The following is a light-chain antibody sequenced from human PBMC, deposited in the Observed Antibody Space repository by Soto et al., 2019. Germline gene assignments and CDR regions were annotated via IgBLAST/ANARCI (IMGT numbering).Light chain of an antibody. Sequence: QSVLTQPRSVSGSPGQSVTISCTGTSNDIGDYNYVSWYQHRPGKVPTLLIYDVSKRPSGVPDRFSGSKSGNTASLTVSGLQDEDEGDYYCCSFVYTYTVVVFGGGTKLTVL. CDR1: SNDIGDYNY. V-gene: IGLV2-11*01. J-gene: IGLJ2*01. CDR3: CSFVYTYTVVV. CDR2: DVS.